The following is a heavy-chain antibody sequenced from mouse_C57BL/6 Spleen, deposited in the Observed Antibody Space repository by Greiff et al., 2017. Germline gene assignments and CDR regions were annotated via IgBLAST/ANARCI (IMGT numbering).Heavy chain of an antibody. Sequence: VQLQESGAELMKPGASVKLSCKASGYTFTGYWIEWVKQRPGHGLEWIGEILPGSGSTNYTEKFKGKATFTADTTSNTDYMQLSSLTTEDSAIYYCARRVYYYDSSPWFAYWGQGTLVTVSA. D-gene: IGHD1-1*01. CDR3: ARRVYYYDSSPWFAY. CDR2: ILPGSGST. CDR1: GYTFTGYW. V-gene: IGHV1-9*01. J-gene: IGHJ3*01.